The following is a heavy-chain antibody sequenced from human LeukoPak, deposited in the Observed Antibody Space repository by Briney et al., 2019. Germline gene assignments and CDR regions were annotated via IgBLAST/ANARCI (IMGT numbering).Heavy chain of an antibody. CDR3: AKDVEVLSMGFDY. J-gene: IGHJ4*02. Sequence: GGSLRLSCAASEFTFDDYAMHWVRQAPGKGLEWVSLITGDGGRTNYADSVKGRFTISRDNSKNSLYLQMNSLRAEDTALYYCAKDVEVLSMGFDYWGQGTLVTVSS. D-gene: IGHD1-26*01. V-gene: IGHV3-43*02. CDR2: ITGDGGRT. CDR1: EFTFDDYA.